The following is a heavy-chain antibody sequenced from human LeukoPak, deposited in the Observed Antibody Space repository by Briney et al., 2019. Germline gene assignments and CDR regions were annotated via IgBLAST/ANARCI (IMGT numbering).Heavy chain of an antibody. CDR3: TRHPRDYEGLDR. CDR2: IRSKANSYAT. J-gene: IGHJ4*02. CDR1: GFTFSGSA. Sequence: GGSLRLSCAASGFTFSGSAMHWVRQASGKGLEWVGRIRSKANSYATAYAASVKGRFTISRDDSKNTAYLQMNSLKTEDTAVYYCTRHPRDYEGLDRWGQGTLVTVSS. V-gene: IGHV3-73*01. D-gene: IGHD4-17*01.